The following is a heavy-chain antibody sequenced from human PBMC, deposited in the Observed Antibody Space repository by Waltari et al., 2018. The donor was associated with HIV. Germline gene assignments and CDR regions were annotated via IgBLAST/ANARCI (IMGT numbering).Heavy chain of an antibody. D-gene: IGHD2-2*01. Sequence: QVQLQESGPGLVKPSQTLSLTCTVSGGSISSGDYYWSWIRQPPGKGLEWIGYIYYSGSTYYNPSLESRVTISVDTSKNQFSLKLSSVSAADTAVYYCARAGSVFGTSPYGMDVWGQGTTVTVSS. J-gene: IGHJ6*02. CDR1: GGSISSGDYY. V-gene: IGHV4-30-4*01. CDR2: IYYSGST. CDR3: ARAGSVFGTSPYGMDV.